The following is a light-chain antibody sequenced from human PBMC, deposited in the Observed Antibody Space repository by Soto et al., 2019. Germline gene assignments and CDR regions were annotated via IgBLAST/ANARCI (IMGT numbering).Light chain of an antibody. CDR3: QQFDDSVT. CDR1: HSVSRTY. Sequence: EIVLTQSPGTLSLCPGERATLSCRASHSVSRTYLAWYQQKPGQAPRLLIFGASDRATGTPDRFSGSGSGTDFTLTISRLEPEDSAVYYCQQFDDSVTFGQGTRLEIK. V-gene: IGKV3-20*01. J-gene: IGKJ5*01. CDR2: GAS.